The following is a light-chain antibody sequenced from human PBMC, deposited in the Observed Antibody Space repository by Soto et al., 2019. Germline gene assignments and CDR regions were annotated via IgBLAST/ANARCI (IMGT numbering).Light chain of an antibody. Sequence: QSVLTQPPSVSGSLGQSITISCTGTSSDIGGYNYVSWYQHHPGKAPKLMIYEVTKRPSGVPNRFSGSKSGNTASLTISGLQAEEEADYYCSSYPGNNTGGIFGTGTKVTVL. J-gene: IGLJ1*01. V-gene: IGLV2-8*01. CDR1: SSDIGGYNY. CDR2: EVT. CDR3: SSYPGNNTGGI.